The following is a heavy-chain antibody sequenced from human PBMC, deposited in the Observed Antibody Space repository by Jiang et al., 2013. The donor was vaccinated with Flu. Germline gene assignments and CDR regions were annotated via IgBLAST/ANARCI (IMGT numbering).Heavy chain of an antibody. Sequence: VQLVESGGGLVKPGGSLRLSCAASGFTFSNAWMSWVRQAPGKGLEWVGRIKSKTDGGTTDYAAPVKGRFTISRDDSKNXLYLQMNSLKTEDTAVYYCTTVSRSSRLPFSKSWGQGTLVTVSS. CDR1: GFTFSNAW. CDR3: TTVSRSSRLPFSKS. V-gene: IGHV3-15*01. J-gene: IGHJ5*02. CDR2: IKSKTDGGTT. D-gene: IGHD6-13*01.